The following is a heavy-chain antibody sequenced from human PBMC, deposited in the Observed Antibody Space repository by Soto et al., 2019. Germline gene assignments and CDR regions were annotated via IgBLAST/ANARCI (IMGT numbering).Heavy chain of an antibody. J-gene: IGHJ4*02. V-gene: IGHV4-59*01. D-gene: IGHD3-10*01. CDR2: IYASGAT. CDR3: ARSHSFDGSIYHYYFDF. CDR1: GGSISTYY. Sequence: SDTLSLTCTVSGGSISTYYWSWIRQPPGGTLEWIGYIYASGATTYNPSLESRVTMSVDMPNNEFSLELTSLTAADTAVYYCARSHSFDGSIYHYYFDFWGQGTLDTVSS.